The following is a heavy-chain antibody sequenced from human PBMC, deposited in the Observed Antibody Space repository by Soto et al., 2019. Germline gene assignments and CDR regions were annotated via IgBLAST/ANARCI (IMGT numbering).Heavy chain of an antibody. D-gene: IGHD3-16*01. CDR3: ARCGGVALSDNWFDL. CDR1: GYDFYGYW. Sequence: EVQLVQSGAEVKKSGDSLKISCKGSGYDFYGYWIGWVRQMPGKGLEWMGIIYPDDSQTRYSPSLQGKVTMSANKSINSYYLQWSLMEAYDTVLYYWARCGGVALSDNWFDLWGQGTLVTVSS. J-gene: IGHJ5*02. CDR2: IYPDDSQT. V-gene: IGHV5-51*03.